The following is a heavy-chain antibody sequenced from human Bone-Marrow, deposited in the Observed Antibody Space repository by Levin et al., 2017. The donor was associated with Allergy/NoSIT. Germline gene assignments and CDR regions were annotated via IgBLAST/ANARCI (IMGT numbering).Heavy chain of an antibody. D-gene: IGHD2-15*01. Sequence: GESLKISCKASGYTFTGYYMHWVRQAPGQGLEWMGRINPNSGGTNYAQKFQGRVTMTRDTSISTAYMELSRLRSDDTAVYYCARAQDIVVVVAATRLEYFQHWGQGTLVTVSS. CDR2: INPNSGGT. CDR1: GYTFTGYY. CDR3: ARAQDIVVVVAATRLEYFQH. J-gene: IGHJ1*01. V-gene: IGHV1-2*06.